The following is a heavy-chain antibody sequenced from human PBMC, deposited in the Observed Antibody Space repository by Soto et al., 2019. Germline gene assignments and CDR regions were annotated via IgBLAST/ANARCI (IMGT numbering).Heavy chain of an antibody. V-gene: IGHV3-33*01. CDR2: IWYDGSNK. CDR1: GFTFSSYG. D-gene: IGHD3-10*01. Sequence: QVQLVESGGCVVQPGRSLRLSCAASGFTFSSYGMHWVRQAPGKGLEWVAVIWYDGSNKYYADSVKGRFTISRDNSKNTLYLQMNSLRAEDTAVYYCARDLGITMVRGVISFYGMDVWGQGTTVTVSS. CDR3: ARDLGITMVRGVISFYGMDV. J-gene: IGHJ6*02.